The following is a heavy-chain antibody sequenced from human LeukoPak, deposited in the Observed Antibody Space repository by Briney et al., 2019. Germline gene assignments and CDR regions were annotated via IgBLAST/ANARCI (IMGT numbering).Heavy chain of an antibody. CDR3: ARSEEYYYDSSGSLFDY. CDR2: ISAYNGNT. J-gene: IGHJ4*02. V-gene: IGHV1-18*01. CDR1: GYTFTSYG. Sequence: ASVEVSCKASGYTFTSYGISWVRQAPGQGLEWMGWISAYNGNTNYAQKLQGRVTVTTDTSTSTAYMELRSLRSDDTAVYYCARSEEYYYDSSGSLFDYWGQGTLVTVSS. D-gene: IGHD3-22*01.